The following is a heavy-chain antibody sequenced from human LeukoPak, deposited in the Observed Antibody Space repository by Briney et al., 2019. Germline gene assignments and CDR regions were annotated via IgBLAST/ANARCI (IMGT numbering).Heavy chain of an antibody. D-gene: IGHD1-26*01. Sequence: SGGSLRLSCAASGFTFDDYGMSWVRQAPGKGLEWVSGINWSGSRTGYADSVKGRFTISRDNAKNSLYLQMNSLRAEDTAFYYCASAVGAGYYFDYWGQGTLVTVPS. CDR2: INWSGSRT. CDR3: ASAVGAGYYFDY. J-gene: IGHJ4*02. CDR1: GFTFDDYG. V-gene: IGHV3-20*04.